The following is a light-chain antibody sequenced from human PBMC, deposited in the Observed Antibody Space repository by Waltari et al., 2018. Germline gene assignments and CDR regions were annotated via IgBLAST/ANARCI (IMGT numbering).Light chain of an antibody. CDR2: DAS. V-gene: IGKV3-11*01. J-gene: IGKJ5*01. Sequence: EIVLTQSPATLSLSPGEGATLSCRASQSISSFLAWYQQKPGQAPRLLIYDASNRATGIPTRFSGSGSGTDFTLTISSLEPEDFAVYYCQQRGNWPPTFGQGTRLEIK. CDR1: QSISSF. CDR3: QQRGNWPPT.